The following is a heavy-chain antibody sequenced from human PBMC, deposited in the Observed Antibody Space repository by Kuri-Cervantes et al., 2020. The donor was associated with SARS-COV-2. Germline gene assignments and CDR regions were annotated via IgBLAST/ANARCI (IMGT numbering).Heavy chain of an antibody. D-gene: IGHD3-3*01. Sequence: ASVKVSCKASGYTFTGYYMHWVRQAPGQGLEWMGWINPNSGGTNYAQKFQGRVTMTRDTSISTAYMELSRLRSGDTAVYYCARISSGSVLRFLEWSAEDAFDIWGQGTMVTVSS. CDR2: INPNSGGT. V-gene: IGHV1-2*02. J-gene: IGHJ3*02. CDR3: ARISSGSVLRFLEWSAEDAFDI. CDR1: GYTFTGYY.